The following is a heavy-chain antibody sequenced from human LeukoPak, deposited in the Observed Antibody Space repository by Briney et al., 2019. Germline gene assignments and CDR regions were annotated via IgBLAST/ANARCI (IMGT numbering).Heavy chain of an antibody. CDR3: SKDMPYSGSWFGGFDY. CDR1: GFTFSSYG. J-gene: IGHJ4*02. V-gene: IGHV3-30*18. D-gene: IGHD6-13*01. CDR2: ISYDGSNK. Sequence: GGSLRLSCAASGFTFSSYGMHWVRQAPGKGLEWVAVISYDGSNKYYADSVKGRFTISRDNSRKSLYLQMNSLRSDDTAFYYCSKDMPYSGSWFGGFDYWGLGTLVTVSS.